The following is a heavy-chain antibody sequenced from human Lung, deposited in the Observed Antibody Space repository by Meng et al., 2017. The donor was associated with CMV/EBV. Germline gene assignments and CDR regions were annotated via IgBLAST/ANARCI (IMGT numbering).Heavy chain of an antibody. Sequence: SVKVSXKASGGTFSSYAISWVRQAPGQGLEWMGGIIPILGIANYAQKFQGRVTITADKSTSTAYMELSSLRSEDTAVYYCARTPNRYCSSTSCDGRYYGMDVWRQGNXVNGAS. J-gene: IGHJ6*02. V-gene: IGHV1-69*10. CDR3: ARTPNRYCSSTSCDGRYYGMDV. D-gene: IGHD2-2*01. CDR2: IIPILGIA. CDR1: GGTFSSYA.